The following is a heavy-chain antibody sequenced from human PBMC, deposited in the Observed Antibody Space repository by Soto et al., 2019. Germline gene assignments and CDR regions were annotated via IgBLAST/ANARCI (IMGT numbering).Heavy chain of an antibody. CDR3: AKDFLGGTLYDILTGYYTAGLDY. J-gene: IGHJ4*02. D-gene: IGHD3-9*01. CDR1: GFTFSSYG. CDR2: ISYDGSNK. V-gene: IGHV3-30*18. Sequence: GSLRLSCAASGFTFSSYGMHWVRQAPGKGLEWVAVISYDGSNKYYADSVKGRFTISRDNSKNTLYLQMNSLRAEDTAVYYCAKDFLGGTLYDILTGYYTAGLDYWGQGTLVTVS.